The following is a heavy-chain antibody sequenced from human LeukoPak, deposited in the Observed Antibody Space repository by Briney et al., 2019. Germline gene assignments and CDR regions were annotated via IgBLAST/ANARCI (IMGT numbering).Heavy chain of an antibody. Sequence: GGSLRLSCAASGFTFSSYTMNWVRQAPGEGLEWVSSITSSSSSIYYADSVKGRITISRDNARNSLYLQMNSLRAEDTAVYYCATSGSYEGFDYWGQGTLVTVSS. CDR2: ITSSSSSI. J-gene: IGHJ4*02. V-gene: IGHV3-21*01. D-gene: IGHD1-26*01. CDR1: GFTFSSYT. CDR3: ATSGSYEGFDY.